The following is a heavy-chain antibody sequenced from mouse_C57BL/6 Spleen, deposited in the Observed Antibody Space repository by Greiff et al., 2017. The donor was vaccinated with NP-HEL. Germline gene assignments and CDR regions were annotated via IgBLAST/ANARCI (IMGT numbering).Heavy chain of an antibody. Sequence: DVKLMESEGGLVQPGSSMKLSCTASGFTFSDYYMAWVRQVPEKGLEWVANINYDGSSTYYLDSLKSRFIISRDNAKNILYLQMSSLKSEDTATYYCAREGDYAFDYWGQGTTLTVSS. CDR3: AREGDYAFDY. V-gene: IGHV5-16*01. D-gene: IGHD2-4*01. J-gene: IGHJ2*01. CDR2: INYDGSST. CDR1: GFTFSDYY.